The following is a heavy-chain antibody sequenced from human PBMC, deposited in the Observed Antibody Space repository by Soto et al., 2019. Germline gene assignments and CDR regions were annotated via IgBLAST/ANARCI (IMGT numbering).Heavy chain of an antibody. J-gene: IGHJ6*02. V-gene: IGHV3-21*01. CDR3: ARDQMGYCTNGVCYPGYYYYYGMDV. CDR1: GFTFSSYS. D-gene: IGHD2-8*01. CDR2: ISSSSSYI. Sequence: GGSLRLSCAASGFTFSSYSMNWVRQAPGKGLEWVSPISSSSSYIYYADSVKGRFTISRDNAKNSLYLQMNSLRAEDTAVYYCARDQMGYCTNGVCYPGYYYYYGMDVWGQGTTVTVSS.